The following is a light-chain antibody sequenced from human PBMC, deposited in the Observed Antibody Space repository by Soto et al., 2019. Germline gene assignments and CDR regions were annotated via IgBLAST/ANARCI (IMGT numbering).Light chain of an antibody. CDR2: GAS. J-gene: IGKJ1*01. V-gene: IGKV3-20*01. CDR3: QQCDGSLWT. Sequence: IVLTQSPVTLSLSPGERATLSCRASQSVSNSFLAWYQQKPGQAPRLLISGASSRAPGILDGFSGSGSGTDFTLPISRLEPEDFAVYYCQQCDGSLWTFGQGTKVEI. CDR1: QSVSNSF.